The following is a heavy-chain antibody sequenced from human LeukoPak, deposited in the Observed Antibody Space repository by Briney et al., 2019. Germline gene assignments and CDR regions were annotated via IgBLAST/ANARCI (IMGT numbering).Heavy chain of an antibody. Sequence: SETLSLTCTVSGGSISSYYWSWIRQPPGKGLEWIGYIHYSGSTNYNPSLKSRVTISVDTSKNQFSLKLSSVTAADTAVYYCARADEYGDDNFDYWGQGPLVTVSS. CDR1: GGSISSYY. J-gene: IGHJ4*02. V-gene: IGHV4-59*01. CDR3: ARADEYGDDNFDY. CDR2: IHYSGST. D-gene: IGHD4-17*01.